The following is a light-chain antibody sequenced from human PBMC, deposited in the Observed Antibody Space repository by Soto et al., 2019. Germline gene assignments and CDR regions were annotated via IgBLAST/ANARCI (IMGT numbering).Light chain of an antibody. CDR1: QSVRNSY. CDR2: DAS. V-gene: IGKV3-20*01. J-gene: IGKJ1*01. CDR3: QQYGSSGT. Sequence: EIVLTQPPGTLSLSPGERPTLSCRASQSVRNSYLAWYQQKPGQAPRLLIYDASNRATGIPDRFSGSGSGTDFTLTISRLEPEDFAVYYCQQYGSSGTFGQGTKVDIK.